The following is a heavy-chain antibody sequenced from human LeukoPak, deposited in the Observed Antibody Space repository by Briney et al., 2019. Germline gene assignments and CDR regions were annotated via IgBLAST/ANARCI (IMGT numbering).Heavy chain of an antibody. D-gene: IGHD3-10*01. V-gene: IGHV4-39*07. CDR3: ARSAYYGSGSHANWFDP. CDR2: IYYSGST. Sequence: SETLSLTCTVSGVSISSSSYYWGWIRQPPGKGLEWIGSIYYSGSTYYNPSLKSRVTISVDTSKNQFSLKLSSVTAADTAVYYCARSAYYGSGSHANWFDPWGQGTLVTVSS. CDR1: GVSISSSSYY. J-gene: IGHJ5*02.